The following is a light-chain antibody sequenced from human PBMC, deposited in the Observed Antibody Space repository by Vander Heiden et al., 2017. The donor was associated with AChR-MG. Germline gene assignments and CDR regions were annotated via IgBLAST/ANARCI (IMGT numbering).Light chain of an antibody. V-gene: IGLV3-1*01. J-gene: IGLJ1*01. CDR1: TLSDQY. Sequence: SYELNQPPSVSVSPGQTASITCSRDTLSDQYVSWYQQKPGQSPVLVIDEDVKRPSGIPERFSGSNSGNTATLTISVTQAVDEADYFCQVVDSTTYVFGPGTRLTVL. CDR2: EDV. CDR3: QVVDSTTYV.